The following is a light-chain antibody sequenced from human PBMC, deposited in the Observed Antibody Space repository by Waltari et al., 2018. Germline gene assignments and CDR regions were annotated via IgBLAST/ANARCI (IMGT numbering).Light chain of an antibody. CDR2: VNSDGSH. CDR3: QTWGTGIQV. V-gene: IGLV4-69*01. Sequence: LVLPQSPSASASLGASVKLTCSLPGEYSAYAIAWPQQQPLKGPRYLMTVNSDGSHKKGDGISERFSGSSSDVDRYLIISRLQSDDEADYFCQTWGTGIQVFGSGTKLTVL. CDR1: GEYSAYA. J-gene: IGLJ3*02.